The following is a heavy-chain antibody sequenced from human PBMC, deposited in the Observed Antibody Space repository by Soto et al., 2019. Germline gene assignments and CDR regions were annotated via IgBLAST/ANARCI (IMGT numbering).Heavy chain of an antibody. CDR1: GFTFSSYS. CDR3: ARDKEPVVPAAITEFDP. CDR2: ISSSSSYI. Sequence: GGSLRLSCAASGFTFSSYSMNWVRQAPGKGLEWVSSISSSSSYIYYADSVKGRFTISRDNAKNSLYLQMNSLRAEDTAVYYCARDKEPVVPAAITEFDPWGQGTLVTVSS. V-gene: IGHV3-21*01. J-gene: IGHJ5*02. D-gene: IGHD2-2*02.